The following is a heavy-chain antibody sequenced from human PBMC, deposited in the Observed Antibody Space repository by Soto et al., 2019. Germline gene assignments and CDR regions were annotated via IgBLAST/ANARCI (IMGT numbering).Heavy chain of an antibody. V-gene: IGHV4-61*03. D-gene: IGHD6-6*01. CDR3: AIDYSRSSNYYYYHGMDV. CDR1: GGSVSSGSYF. CDR2: IYYSGST. Sequence: QVQLQESGPGLVKPSETLSLTCTVSGGSVSSGSYFWSWIRQPPGKGLEWIGYIYYSGSTNYNPSLKSRVTISVDTSKIRFSLNLSSVTAADTAVYYCAIDYSRSSNYYYYHGMDVWGQGTTVTVSS. J-gene: IGHJ6*02.